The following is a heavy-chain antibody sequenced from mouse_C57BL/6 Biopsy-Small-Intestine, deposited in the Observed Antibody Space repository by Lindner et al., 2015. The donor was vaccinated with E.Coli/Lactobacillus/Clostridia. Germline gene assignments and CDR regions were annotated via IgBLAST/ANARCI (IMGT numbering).Heavy chain of an antibody. J-gene: IGHJ1*01. Sequence: SVKVSCKASGDIFSSYGFSWVRQAPGQGLEWMGGVIPVFGPAKYAQKFQGRVTITADESTSTAYMDLHSLRSEDTAVYYCARVSRRPDWGREAYYYYGMDVWGQGTTVTVSS. CDR1: GDIFSSYG. CDR3: ARVSRRPDWGREAYYYYGMDV. CDR2: VIPVFGPA. V-gene: IGHV1-81*01. D-gene: IGHD1-1*01.